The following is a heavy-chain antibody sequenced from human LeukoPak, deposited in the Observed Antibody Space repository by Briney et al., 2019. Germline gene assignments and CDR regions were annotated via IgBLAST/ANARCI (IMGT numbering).Heavy chain of an antibody. CDR2: INPNSGGT. D-gene: IGHD3-10*01. CDR1: GYTFTSYD. J-gene: IGHJ3*02. CDR3: ARGVGSVPYDAFDI. Sequence: GASVKVSCKASGYTFTSYDINWVRQAPGQGLEWMGWINPNSGGTNYAQKFQGRVTMTRDTSISTAYMELSRLRSDDTAVYYCARGVGSVPYDAFDIWGQGTMVTVSS. V-gene: IGHV1-2*02.